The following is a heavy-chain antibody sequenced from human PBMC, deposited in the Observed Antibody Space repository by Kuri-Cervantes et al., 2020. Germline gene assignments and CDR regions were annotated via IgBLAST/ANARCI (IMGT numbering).Heavy chain of an antibody. CDR2: ISGSGGST. D-gene: IGHD6-6*01. CDR1: GFTFSSYS. V-gene: IGHV3-23*01. CDR3: ASVGRSTRPGF. Sequence: GESLKISCAASGFTFSSYSMNWVRQAPGKGLEWVSAISGSGGSTYYADSVKGRFTISRDNSKNSLDLQMNSLRAEDTALYYCASVGRSTRPGFWGQGTLVTDSS. J-gene: IGHJ4*02.